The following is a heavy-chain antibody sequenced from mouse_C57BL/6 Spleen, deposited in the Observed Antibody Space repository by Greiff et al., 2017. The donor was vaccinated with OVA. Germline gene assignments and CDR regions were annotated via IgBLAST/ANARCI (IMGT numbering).Heavy chain of an antibody. Sequence: QVQLQQPGAELVKPGASVKLSCKASGYTFTSYWMHWVKQRPGQGLEWIGMIHPNSVSTNYNEKFKSKATLTVDKSSSTAYMQLSSLTSEDSAVYYCARGGSSYERFAYWGQGTLVTVSA. D-gene: IGHD1-1*01. CDR1: GYTFTSYW. CDR2: IHPNSVST. CDR3: ARGGSSYERFAY. V-gene: IGHV1-64*01. J-gene: IGHJ3*01.